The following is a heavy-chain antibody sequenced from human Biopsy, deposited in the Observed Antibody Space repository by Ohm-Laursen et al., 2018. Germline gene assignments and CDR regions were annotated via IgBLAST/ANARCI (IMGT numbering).Heavy chain of an antibody. Sequence: SLRLSCSAPGFTFSSYAMSWVRQAPGKGLEWVSAITSSGDTTYYPDSVKGRFTISRDSSKNTLHLQMNSLRAEDTAVYYCAKDQGYYYDRSVYYYFDYWGQGTLVTVSS. J-gene: IGHJ4*02. CDR1: GFTFSSYA. D-gene: IGHD3-22*01. CDR3: AKDQGYYYDRSVYYYFDY. V-gene: IGHV3-23*01. CDR2: ITSSGDTT.